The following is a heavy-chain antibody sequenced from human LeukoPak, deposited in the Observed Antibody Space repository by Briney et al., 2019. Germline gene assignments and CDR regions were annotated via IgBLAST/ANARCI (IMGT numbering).Heavy chain of an antibody. D-gene: IGHD3-22*01. V-gene: IGHV1-46*01. J-gene: IGHJ4*02. CDR3: ARGDQTYYYDSSGYPLFDY. CDR1: GYTFTSYY. Sequence: ASVKVSCKASGYTFTSYYMHWVRQAPGQGLEWMGIINPSGGSTSYAQKFQGRVTMTRDTSTSTVYMELSSLRSEDTAVYYCARGDQTYYYDSSGYPLFDYWGQGTLVTVSS. CDR2: INPSGGST.